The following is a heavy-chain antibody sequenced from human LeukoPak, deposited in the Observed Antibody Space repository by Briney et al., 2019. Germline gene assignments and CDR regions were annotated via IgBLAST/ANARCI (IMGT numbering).Heavy chain of an antibody. V-gene: IGHV3-30*04. CDR2: ISYDGSNK. CDR1: GFTFSSYA. D-gene: IGHD3-10*01. Sequence: GRSLRLSCAASGFTFSSYAMHWVRQAPGKGLEWVAVISYDGSNKYYADSVKGRFTISRDNSKNTLYLQMNSLRAEDTAVYYRAREWFRSFDYWGQGTLVTVSS. J-gene: IGHJ4*02. CDR3: AREWFRSFDY.